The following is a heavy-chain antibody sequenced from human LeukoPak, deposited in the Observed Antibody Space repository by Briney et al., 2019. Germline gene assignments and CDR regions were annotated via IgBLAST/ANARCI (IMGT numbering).Heavy chain of an antibody. J-gene: IGHJ4*02. CDR2: ISWDGGST. Sequence: PGGSLRLSCAASGFTFDDYTMHWVRQAPGKGLEWVSLISWDGGSTYYADSVKGRFTVSRGNSKNSLYLQMSSLRTEDTALYYCATPFSSGLWGQGTLVTVSS. CDR3: ATPFSSGL. D-gene: IGHD3-22*01. V-gene: IGHV3-43*01. CDR1: GFTFDDYT.